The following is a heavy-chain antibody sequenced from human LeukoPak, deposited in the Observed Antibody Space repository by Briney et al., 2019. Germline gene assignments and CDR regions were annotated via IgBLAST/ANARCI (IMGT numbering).Heavy chain of an antibody. V-gene: IGHV1-69*05. CDR2: IIPIFGTA. Sequence: GASVKVSCKASGGTFSSYAISWVRQAPGQGLEWMGGIIPIFGTANYAQKFQGRVTITTDESTSTAYMELSSLRSEDTAVYYCARLTYDSSAFDIWGQGTMVTVSS. D-gene: IGHD3-22*01. CDR3: ARLTYDSSAFDI. J-gene: IGHJ3*02. CDR1: GGTFSSYA.